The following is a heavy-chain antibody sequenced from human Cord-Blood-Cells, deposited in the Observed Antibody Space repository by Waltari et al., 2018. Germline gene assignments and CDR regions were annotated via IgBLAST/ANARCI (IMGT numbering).Heavy chain of an antibody. D-gene: IGHD6-13*01. J-gene: IGHJ6*02. CDR2: IAYDGSIK. CDR1: GFTFSSHA. Sequence: QVQLVESGGGVVQPGRSLRPSCSASGFTFSSHAMHWLRRAQGTGLEWVAVIAYDGSIKYYADSVKGRFTSSRDNSKNTLYLQMNSLRAEDTAVYYCARPYSSSWYYYYYGMDVWGQGTTVTVSS. V-gene: IGHV3-30-3*01. CDR3: ARPYSSSWYYYYYGMDV.